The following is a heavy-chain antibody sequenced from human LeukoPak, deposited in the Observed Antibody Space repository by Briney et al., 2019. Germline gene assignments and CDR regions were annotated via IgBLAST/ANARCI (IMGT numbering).Heavy chain of an antibody. CDR1: GFTFSSYG. CDR2: ISHDGSNK. CDR3: AKEGYYGSGSFPDS. Sequence: GGSLRLSCEASGFTFSSYGMHWVRRAPGKGLEWMTVISHDGSNKYYVDSVKGRFTISRDNSKSTLYLQMNSLRAEDTAVYHCAKEGYYGSGSFPDSWGQGTLVTVSS. V-gene: IGHV3-30*18. J-gene: IGHJ4*02. D-gene: IGHD3-10*01.